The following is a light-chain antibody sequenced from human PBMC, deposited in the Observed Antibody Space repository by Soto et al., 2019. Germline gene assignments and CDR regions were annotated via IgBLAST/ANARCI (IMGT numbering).Light chain of an antibody. CDR3: SSYAAGSNFV. CDR1: SSDVGGYNY. CDR2: EVS. V-gene: IGLV2-8*01. Sequence: QSALTQPPSASGSPGQSVTISCTGTSSDVGGYNYVSWYQQHPGKPPKLMIYEVSKRPSGVPDRFSGSKSDNTASLTVSGLQAEDEADYYCSSYAAGSNFVFGTGTKLTVL. J-gene: IGLJ1*01.